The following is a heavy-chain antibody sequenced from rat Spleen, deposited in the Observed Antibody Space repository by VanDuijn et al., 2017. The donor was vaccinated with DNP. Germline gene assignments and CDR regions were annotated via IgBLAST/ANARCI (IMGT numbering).Heavy chain of an antibody. CDR2: LSYDGGST. CDR3: TSSLTGIGFAY. V-gene: IGHV5-20*01. CDR1: GFTFSNYY. D-gene: IGHD5-1*01. Sequence: EVQLVESGGGLVQPGRSLKLSCAASGFTFSNYYMAWVAQAPTKGLEWFATLSYDGGSTYYPDSVKGRFTISRDNARMTLYLQMNSLRSEETATYHCTSSLTGIGFAYWGQGSLVTVSS. J-gene: IGHJ3*01.